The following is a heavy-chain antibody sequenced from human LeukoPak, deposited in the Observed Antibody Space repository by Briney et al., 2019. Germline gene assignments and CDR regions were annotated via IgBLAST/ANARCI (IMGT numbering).Heavy chain of an antibody. CDR2: ISAYNGNT. D-gene: IGHD5-18*01. V-gene: IGHV1-18*01. Sequence: ASVKVSCKASGYTFTSYGISWVRQAPGQGLEWMGWISAYNGNTNYAQKLQGRVTMTTDTSTSTAYMELRSLRSDDTAVYYCARESYSYGLDDDAFDIWGQGTMVTVSS. CDR1: GYTFTSYG. CDR3: ARESYSYGLDDDAFDI. J-gene: IGHJ3*02.